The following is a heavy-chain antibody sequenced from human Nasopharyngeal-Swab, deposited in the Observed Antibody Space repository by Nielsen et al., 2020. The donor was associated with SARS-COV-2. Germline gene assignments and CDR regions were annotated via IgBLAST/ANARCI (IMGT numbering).Heavy chain of an antibody. D-gene: IGHD3-16*01. CDR3: ARDPDDDVGGGEGVFDY. V-gene: IGHV3-30-3*01. CDR2: ISYDGSNK. J-gene: IGHJ4*02. Sequence: GGFLRLSCAASGFTFSSYAMHWVRQAPGKGLEWVAVISYDGSNKYYADSVKGRFTISRDNSKNTLYLQMNSLRAEDTAVYYCARDPDDDVGGGEGVFDYWGQGTLVTVSS. CDR1: GFTFSSYA.